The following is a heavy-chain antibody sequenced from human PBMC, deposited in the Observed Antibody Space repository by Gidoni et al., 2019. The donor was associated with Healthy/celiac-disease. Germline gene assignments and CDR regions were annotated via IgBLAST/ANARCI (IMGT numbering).Heavy chain of an antibody. CDR3: AKGGDPTTRITGHV. V-gene: IGHV3-23*01. Sequence: VQLLESGVGLVQPGGSLRLSCAASGFTFSSYAMSWVRQAPGKGLEGVSASSGRCGSTYYADSVKGRFTISRDNSKNTLYLQMNSLRAEDTAVYYCAKGGDPTTRITGHVWGKGTTVTVSS. D-gene: IGHD1-20*01. J-gene: IGHJ6*04. CDR2: SSGRCGST. CDR1: GFTFSSYA.